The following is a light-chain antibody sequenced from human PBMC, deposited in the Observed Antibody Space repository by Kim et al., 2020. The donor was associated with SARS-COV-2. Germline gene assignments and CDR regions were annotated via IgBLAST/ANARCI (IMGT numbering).Light chain of an antibody. Sequence: EIVLTQSPDPLSLSPGERATLSCRASQTLKSTSLAWYQQNPGQAPRLLIYDTSSRATGIPDRFSGSGSGTDFTLTINRLEPEDFAVYYCQQYVATPLTFGQGTRLEIK. V-gene: IGKV3-20*01. CDR2: DTS. CDR3: QQYVATPLT. CDR1: QTLKSTS. J-gene: IGKJ5*01.